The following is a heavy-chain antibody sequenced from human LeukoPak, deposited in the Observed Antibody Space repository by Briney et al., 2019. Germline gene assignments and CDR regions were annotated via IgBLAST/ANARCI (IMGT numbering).Heavy chain of an antibody. Sequence: PSEALSLTCTVSGGSISSYYWSWIRQPPGKGLEWIGYIYYSGSTNYNPSLKSRVTISVDTSKNQFSLKLSSVTAADTAVYYCARGRYYGSGSYYGYWGQGTLVTVSS. CDR1: GGSISSYY. V-gene: IGHV4-59*01. D-gene: IGHD3-10*01. CDR3: ARGRYYGSGSYYGY. CDR2: IYYSGST. J-gene: IGHJ4*02.